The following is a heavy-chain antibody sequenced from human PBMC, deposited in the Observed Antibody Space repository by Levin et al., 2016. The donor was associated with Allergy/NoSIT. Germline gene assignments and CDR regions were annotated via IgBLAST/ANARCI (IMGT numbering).Heavy chain of an antibody. V-gene: IGHV1-3*01. CDR2: INAGNGNT. D-gene: IGHD3-10*01. CDR3: ARGGRVLWFGELSVRWFDP. Sequence: ASVKVSCKASGYTFTSYAMHWVRQAPGQRLEWMGWINAGNGNTKYSQKFQGRVTITRDTSASTAYMELSSLRSEDTAVYYCARGGRVLWFGELSVRWFDPWGQGTLVTVSS. J-gene: IGHJ5*02. CDR1: GYTFTSYA.